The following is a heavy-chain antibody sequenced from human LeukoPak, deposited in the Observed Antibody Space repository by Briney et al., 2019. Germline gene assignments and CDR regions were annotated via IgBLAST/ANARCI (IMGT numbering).Heavy chain of an antibody. V-gene: IGHV3-30*18. CDR2: ISYDGSNK. CDR1: GFTFSSYG. D-gene: IGHD5-18*01. J-gene: IGHJ4*02. CDR3: AKVIQLWPGYDY. Sequence: GRSLRLSCAASGFTFSSYGMHWVRQAPGKGLEWVAVISYDGSNKYYADSVKGRFTISRDNSKNTLYLQMNSLRAEDTAVYYCAKVIQLWPGYDYWGQGTLVTVSS.